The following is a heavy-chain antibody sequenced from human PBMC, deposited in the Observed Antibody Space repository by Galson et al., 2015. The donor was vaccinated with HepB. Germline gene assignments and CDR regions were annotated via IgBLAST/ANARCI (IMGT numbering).Heavy chain of an antibody. J-gene: IGHJ6*03. D-gene: IGHD5-18*01. Sequence: SLRLSCAASGFTFTNYGIHWVRQAPGKGLEWVAVIWYDGNSKQYADSVTGRFTISRDNSRNTVYLQMNTLRVEDTAVYYCVRDAKMDTGIDYMDVWGKGTTVTVSS. CDR2: IWYDGNSK. V-gene: IGHV3-33*01. CDR3: VRDAKMDTGIDYMDV. CDR1: GFTFTNYG.